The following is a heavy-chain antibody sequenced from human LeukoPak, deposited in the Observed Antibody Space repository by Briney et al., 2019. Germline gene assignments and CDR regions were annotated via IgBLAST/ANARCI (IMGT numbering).Heavy chain of an antibody. Sequence: SQALSLTRSVSGDPLQSNYWRWMRQPPGKGLEWIRYIYYGWSTNYNPALKSRVSMSVDTSKNQVLLNLRSVNAAVTAVYYCARDRGHSYAYWYFDLWGRGTLVTVSS. V-gene: IGHV4-59*01. J-gene: IGHJ2*01. CDR1: GDPLQSNY. D-gene: IGHD5-18*01. CDR2: IYYGWST. CDR3: ARDRGHSYAYWYFDL.